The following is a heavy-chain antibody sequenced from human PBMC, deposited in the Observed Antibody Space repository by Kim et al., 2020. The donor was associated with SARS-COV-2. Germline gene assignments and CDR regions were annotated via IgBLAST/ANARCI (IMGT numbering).Heavy chain of an antibody. V-gene: IGHV1-69*13. D-gene: IGHD6-13*01. J-gene: IGHJ5*02. CDR2: IIPIFGTA. CDR3: ARGAVQYSSSWYPNWFDP. Sequence: SVKVSCKASGGTFSSYAISWVRQAPGQGLEWMGGIIPIFGTANYAQKFQGRVTITADESTSTAYMELSSLRSEDTAVYYCARGAVQYSSSWYPNWFDPWGQGTLVTVSS. CDR1: GGTFSSYA.